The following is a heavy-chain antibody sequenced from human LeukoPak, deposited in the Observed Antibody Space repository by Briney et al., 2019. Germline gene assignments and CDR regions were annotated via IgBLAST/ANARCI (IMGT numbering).Heavy chain of an antibody. CDR3: ARVRYSSGWYPFDY. J-gene: IGHJ4*02. D-gene: IGHD6-19*01. CDR2: IYYSGNT. Sequence: SETPSLTCTVSGGSISSYYWSWIRQPPGKGLEWIGYIYYSGNTNYNPSLKSRVTISVDTSKNQFSLKLSSVTAADTAVYYCARVRYSSGWYPFDYWGQGTLVTVSS. V-gene: IGHV4-59*01. CDR1: GGSISSYY.